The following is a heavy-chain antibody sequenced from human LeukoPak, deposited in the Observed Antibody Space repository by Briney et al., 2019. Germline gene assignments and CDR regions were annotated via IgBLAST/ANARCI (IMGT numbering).Heavy chain of an antibody. V-gene: IGHV1-69*05. CDR3: AREPQIVVVVAATGIGAFDI. D-gene: IGHD2-15*01. J-gene: IGHJ3*02. CDR1: GGTFSSYA. Sequence: SVKVSCKASGGTFSSYAISWVRQAPGQGLEWMGGIIPIFGTANYAQKFQGRVTITTDESTSTAYMELGSLRSEDTAVYYCAREPQIVVVVAATGIGAFDIWGKGTMVTVSS. CDR2: IIPIFGTA.